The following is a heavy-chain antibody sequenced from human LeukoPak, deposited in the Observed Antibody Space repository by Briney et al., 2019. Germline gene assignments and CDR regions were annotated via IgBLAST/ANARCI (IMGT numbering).Heavy chain of an antibody. CDR3: ARQGGRNRLDAFDI. CDR2: IYYSGST. J-gene: IGHJ3*02. V-gene: IGHV4-59*08. CDR1: GGSISSYY. Sequence: SETLSLTCTVSGGSISSYYWSWIRQPPGKGLEWIGYIYYSGSTNYNPSLKSRVTISVDTPKSQFSLRLSSVTAADTAVYYCARQGGRNRLDAFDIWGQGTMVTVSS. D-gene: IGHD2-15*01.